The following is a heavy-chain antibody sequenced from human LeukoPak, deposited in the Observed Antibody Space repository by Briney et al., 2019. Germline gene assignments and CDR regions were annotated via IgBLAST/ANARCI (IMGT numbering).Heavy chain of an antibody. Sequence: GGSLRLSCAASGFTLSSNWMHWVRQAPGKGLVWVSRINNDGSSTSYADSVKGRFTISRDNAKVTLFLQMNSLRAEDTAVYYCVKYSSGWNWGQGTLVTVSS. V-gene: IGHV3-74*01. D-gene: IGHD6-19*01. J-gene: IGHJ4*02. CDR3: VKYSSGWN. CDR2: INNDGSST. CDR1: GFTLSSNW.